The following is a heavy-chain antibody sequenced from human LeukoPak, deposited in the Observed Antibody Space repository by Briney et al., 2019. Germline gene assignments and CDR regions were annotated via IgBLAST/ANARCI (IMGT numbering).Heavy chain of an antibody. Sequence: GGSLRLSCAASGFTFRSYEMNWVRQAPGKGLEWVSYISSSGSTIYYADSVKGRFTISRDNAKNSLYLQMNSVRAEDTAVYYCAREAKDYYDSSGYYGREFDYWGQGTLVTVSS. J-gene: IGHJ4*02. V-gene: IGHV3-48*03. CDR3: AREAKDYYDSSGYYGREFDY. CDR1: GFTFRSYE. D-gene: IGHD3-22*01. CDR2: ISSSGSTI.